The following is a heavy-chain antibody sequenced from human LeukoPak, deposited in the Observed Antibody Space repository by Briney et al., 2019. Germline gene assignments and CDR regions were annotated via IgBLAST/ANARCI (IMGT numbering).Heavy chain of an antibody. CDR1: GYTFTDYY. CDR3: ARDRDYSNTERGFDY. J-gene: IGHJ4*02. CDR2: INPNSGET. V-gene: IGHV1-2*02. Sequence: ASVTVSCKPSGYTFTDYYIHWVRQAPGQGLEWMGWINPNSGETNSAQKFQGRVTMTGDTSISTAYMELRRVTSDDTAVYHCARDRDYSNTERGFDYWGQGTLVTVSS. D-gene: IGHD4-11*01.